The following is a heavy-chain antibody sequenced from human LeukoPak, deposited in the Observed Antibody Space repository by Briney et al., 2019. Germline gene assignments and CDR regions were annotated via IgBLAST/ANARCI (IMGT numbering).Heavy chain of an antibody. CDR2: IYPGDSDT. CDR1: GYCFTTYW. D-gene: IGHD6-13*01. CDR3: ARHPYSSSPPGY. J-gene: IGHJ4*02. Sequence: GESLKISWKGSGYCFTTYWIGWVRQMPRKRLEWMGIIYPGDSDTRYSPSFQGQVTISADKSISTAYLQWSSLKASDTAMYYCARHPYSSSPPGYWGQGTLVTVSS. V-gene: IGHV5-51*01.